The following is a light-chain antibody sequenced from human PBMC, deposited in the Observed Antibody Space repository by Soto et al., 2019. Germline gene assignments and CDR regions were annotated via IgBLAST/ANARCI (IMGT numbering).Light chain of an antibody. Sequence: IVLTQSPANMSLSPGERATLXCRASRSVSSYLAWYQQKPGQAPRLLIYDASNRATGIPARFSGSGSGTDFSLTISSLEPEDFAIYYCQQRSNWPAITFGQGTRLEIK. V-gene: IGKV3-11*01. CDR3: QQRSNWPAIT. J-gene: IGKJ5*01. CDR2: DAS. CDR1: RSVSSY.